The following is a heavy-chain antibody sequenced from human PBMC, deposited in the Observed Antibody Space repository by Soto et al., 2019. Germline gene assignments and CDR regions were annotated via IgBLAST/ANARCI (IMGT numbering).Heavy chain of an antibody. V-gene: IGHV3-49*04. Sequence: GGSLRLSGTGSGFTFGVYAMSWVRRAPGKGLEWVGFIRSKAYGGTTEWAASVRGRFTFSRDDSKRIAYLQMNSLKTEDTGVYWGTRGTRPYGMDVWGQGTTVTVSS. CDR2: IRSKAYGGTT. CDR1: GFTFGVYA. D-gene: IGHD2-15*01. J-gene: IGHJ6*02. CDR3: TRGTRPYGMDV.